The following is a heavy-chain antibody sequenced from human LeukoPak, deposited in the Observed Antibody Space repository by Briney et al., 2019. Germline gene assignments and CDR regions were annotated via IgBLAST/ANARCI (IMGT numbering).Heavy chain of an antibody. J-gene: IGHJ4*02. CDR1: GGSISSYY. Sequence: PSETLSLTCTVSGGSISSYYWSWIRQPPGKGLEWIGYIYYSGSTNYNPSLKGRVTISVDTSKNQFSLKLSSVTAADTAVYYCARRGYSGYGEFDYWGQGTLVTVSS. V-gene: IGHV4-59*01. D-gene: IGHD5-12*01. CDR2: IYYSGST. CDR3: ARRGYSGYGEFDY.